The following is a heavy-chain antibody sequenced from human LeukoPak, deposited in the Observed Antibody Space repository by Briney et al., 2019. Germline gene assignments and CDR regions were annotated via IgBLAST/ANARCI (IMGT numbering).Heavy chain of an antibody. CDR2: INHSGST. CDR1: GGSFSDNF. J-gene: IGHJ4*02. CDR3: ARAASSVDYSGSYSPFDY. Sequence: PSETLSLTCAVYGGSFSDNFWSWIRQPPGKGLEWIGEINHSGSTNYNPSLKTRLTISVDTSKNQFSLKLSSVTAADTAVYYYARAASSVDYSGSYSPFDYWGQGTLVTVSS. V-gene: IGHV4-34*01. D-gene: IGHD1-26*01.